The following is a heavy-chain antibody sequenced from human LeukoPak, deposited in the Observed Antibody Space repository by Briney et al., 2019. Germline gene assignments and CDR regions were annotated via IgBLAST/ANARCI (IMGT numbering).Heavy chain of an antibody. CDR1: GFTFSSYG. D-gene: IGHD6-13*01. V-gene: IGHV3-33*01. CDR3: ARDDPYSSSWYAFRH. J-gene: IGHJ4*02. Sequence: GGSLRLSCAASGFTFSSYGMHWVRQAPGKGLEGVAVIWYDGSNKYYADSVKGRFTISRDNSKNTLYLQMNSLRAEDTAVYYCARDDPYSSSWYAFRHWGQGTLVTVSS. CDR2: IWYDGSNK.